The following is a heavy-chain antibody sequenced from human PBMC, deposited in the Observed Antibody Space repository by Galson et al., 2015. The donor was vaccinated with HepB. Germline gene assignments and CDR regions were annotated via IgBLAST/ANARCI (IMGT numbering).Heavy chain of an antibody. J-gene: IGHJ4*02. Sequence: SLRLSCAASGFTFSSYSMNWVRQAPGKGLEWVSSISSSSSYIYYADSVKGRFTISRDNAKNSLYLQMNSLRAEDTAVYYCAKGLAFWSGYPDYWGQGTLVTVSS. CDR1: GFTFSSYS. D-gene: IGHD3-3*01. CDR2: ISSSSSYI. V-gene: IGHV3-21*01. CDR3: AKGLAFWSGYPDY.